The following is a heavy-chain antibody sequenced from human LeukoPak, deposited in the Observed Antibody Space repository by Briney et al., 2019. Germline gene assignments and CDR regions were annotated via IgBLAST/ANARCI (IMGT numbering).Heavy chain of an antibody. CDR3: ARGYSSGLMDV. CDR1: GYTFTSYY. D-gene: IGHD6-19*01. CDR2: INPNGGGT. V-gene: IGHV1-46*01. J-gene: IGHJ6*04. Sequence: ASVEISCKASGYTFTSYYMHWVRQAPGQGLEWMGIINPNGGGTNYAQKSQGRVTMTRDMSTSTVYMELSSLRSEDTAVYYCARGYSSGLMDVWGKGTTITVSS.